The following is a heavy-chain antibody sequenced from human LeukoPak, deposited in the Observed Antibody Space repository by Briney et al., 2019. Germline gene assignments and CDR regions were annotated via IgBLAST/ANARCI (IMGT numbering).Heavy chain of an antibody. CDR2: INHSGST. D-gene: IGHD2-2*01. J-gene: IGHJ4*02. Sequence: SETLSLTCGVYDGSFRSYYWNWIRQPPGKGLEWIGEINHSGSTNYNPSLKSRVTMSVDTSKKQFSLKLSSVTAADTAVYYCASQHCTSTTCYAYFDYWGQGTLVTVCS. V-gene: IGHV4-34*01. CDR3: ASQHCTSTTCYAYFDY. CDR1: DGSFRSYY.